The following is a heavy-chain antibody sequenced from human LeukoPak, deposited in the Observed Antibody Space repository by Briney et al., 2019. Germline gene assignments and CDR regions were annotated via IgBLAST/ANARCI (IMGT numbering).Heavy chain of an antibody. Sequence: PGRSLRLSCAASGFTFSSYAMHWVRQALGKGLEWVAVISYDGSNKYYVDSVKGRFTISRDNSKNTLYLQMNSLRAEDTAVYYCARSIVGATHDAFDIWGQGTMVTVSS. J-gene: IGHJ3*02. V-gene: IGHV3-30-3*01. CDR1: GFTFSSYA. CDR3: ARSIVGATHDAFDI. D-gene: IGHD1-26*01. CDR2: ISYDGSNK.